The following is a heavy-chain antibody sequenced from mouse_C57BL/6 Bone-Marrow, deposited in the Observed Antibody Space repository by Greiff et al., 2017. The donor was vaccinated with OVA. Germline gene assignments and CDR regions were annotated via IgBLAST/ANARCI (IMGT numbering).Heavy chain of an antibody. Sequence: VQLQQSGAELMKPGASVKLSCKATGYTFTGYWIEWVKQRPGHGLEWIGEILPGSGSTNYNEKFKGKATFTADTSSNTAYMQLSSLTTEDSAIYYCARDSTTVVATDDYFDYWGQGTTLTVSS. V-gene: IGHV1-9*01. J-gene: IGHJ2*01. CDR3: ARDSTTVVATDDYFDY. CDR1: GYTFTGYW. D-gene: IGHD1-1*01. CDR2: ILPGSGST.